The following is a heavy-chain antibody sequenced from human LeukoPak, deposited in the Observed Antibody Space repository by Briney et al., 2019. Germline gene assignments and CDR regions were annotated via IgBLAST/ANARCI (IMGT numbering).Heavy chain of an antibody. Sequence: ASVKVSCKASGYTFTNYGISWVRQATGQGLEWMGWISAYNGNTNYAQKLQGRVTMTTDTSTSTAYMELRSLRSDDTAVYYCAREKPYYYYYGMDVWGQGTTVTVSS. CDR1: GYTFTNYG. CDR2: ISAYNGNT. J-gene: IGHJ6*02. CDR3: AREKPYYYYYGMDV. V-gene: IGHV1-18*01.